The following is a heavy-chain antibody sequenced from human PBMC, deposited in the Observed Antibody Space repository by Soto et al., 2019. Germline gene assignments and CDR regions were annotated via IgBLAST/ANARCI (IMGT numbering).Heavy chain of an antibody. CDR1: GYTFTSYC. CDR3: ARRQWLVGGYYYGMDV. V-gene: IGHV1-18*01. CDR2: TSAYKGNT. J-gene: IGHJ6*02. D-gene: IGHD6-19*01. Sequence: ASGKVSCKASGYTFTSYCTSWVRQAPGQGLEWMGWTSAYKGNTNYAQKLQGRVTMTTDTSTSTAYMELRSLRSDDTAVYYCARRQWLVGGYYYGMDVWG.